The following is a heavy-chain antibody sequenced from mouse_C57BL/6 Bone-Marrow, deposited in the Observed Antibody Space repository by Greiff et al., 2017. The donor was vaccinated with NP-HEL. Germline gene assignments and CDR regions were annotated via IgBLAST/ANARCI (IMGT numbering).Heavy chain of an antibody. CDR2: IYPRSGNT. D-gene: IGHD1-1*01. Sequence: QVQLKESGAELARPGASVKLSCKASGYTFTSYGISWVKQRTGQGLEWIGEIYPRSGNTYYNEKFKGKATLTADKSSSTAYMELRSLTSEDSAVYFCARPLYYGSSYGFAYWGQGTLVTVSA. V-gene: IGHV1-81*01. CDR1: GYTFTSYG. J-gene: IGHJ3*01. CDR3: ARPLYYGSSYGFAY.